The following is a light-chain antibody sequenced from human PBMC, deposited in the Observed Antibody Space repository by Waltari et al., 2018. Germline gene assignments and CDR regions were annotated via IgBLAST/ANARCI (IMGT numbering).Light chain of an antibody. Sequence: DIQMTQSPSSLSASVGDRVTITCRASQSIINYLNWYQQKPAKAPKLLIYAASSLQIGLPSRFSGSGSGTDFTLTISSLQPEDFATYYCQQSYTTPRTFGGGTKVEIK. CDR2: AAS. J-gene: IGKJ4*01. CDR1: QSIINY. CDR3: QQSYTTPRT. V-gene: IGKV1-39*01.